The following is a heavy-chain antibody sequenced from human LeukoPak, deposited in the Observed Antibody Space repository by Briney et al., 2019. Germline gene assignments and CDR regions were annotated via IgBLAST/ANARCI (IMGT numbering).Heavy chain of an antibody. CDR2: MNPNSGNT. CDR1: GYTFTSYD. D-gene: IGHD5-12*01. CDR3: ARGRSPQMDIVATILNWFDP. Sequence: GASVKVSCKASGYTFTSYDINWVRQATGQGLEWMGWMNPNSGNTGYAQKFQGRVTMTRNTSISTAYMELSSLRSEDTAVYYCARGRSPQMDIVATILNWFDPWGQGTLVTVSS. V-gene: IGHV1-8*01. J-gene: IGHJ5*02.